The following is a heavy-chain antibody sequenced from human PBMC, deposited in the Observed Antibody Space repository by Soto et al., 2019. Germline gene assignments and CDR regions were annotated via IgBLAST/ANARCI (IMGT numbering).Heavy chain of an antibody. V-gene: IGHV3-33*01. Sequence: PGGSLRLSCAGSGFTFSNYGIHWVRQAPGKGLEWVAVFWSDGNKKYYADSVKGRFTVSRDDSKNTVYLQMNSLGTEDTAVYYCARDVDTSSHYSQFDCWGQGTLVTVSS. CDR3: ARDVDTSSHYSQFDC. J-gene: IGHJ4*02. CDR2: FWSDGNKK. CDR1: GFTFSNYG. D-gene: IGHD3-22*01.